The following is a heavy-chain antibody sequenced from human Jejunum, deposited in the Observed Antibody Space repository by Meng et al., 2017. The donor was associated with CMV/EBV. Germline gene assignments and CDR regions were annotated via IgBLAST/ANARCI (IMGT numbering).Heavy chain of an antibody. D-gene: IGHD3-3*01. Sequence: TCTVAVGSINARYWSWIRQPPGKGLEWIANVYHTGETNFNSSLKSRLSSSVDMSGNHFSLSLTSVTAADTALYFCARGLGDGIDVWGQGTMVTVSS. V-gene: IGHV4-59*01. CDR1: VGSINARY. CDR2: VYHTGET. CDR3: ARGLGDGIDV. J-gene: IGHJ6*02.